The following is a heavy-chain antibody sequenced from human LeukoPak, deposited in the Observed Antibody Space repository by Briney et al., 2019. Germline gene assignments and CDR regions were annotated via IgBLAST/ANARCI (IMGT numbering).Heavy chain of an antibody. Sequence: GASVKVSCKGSGYTFTSHGISGVRQAPGQGPEWMGWISAYNGNTNYAQKFQGRVTMTTDTSTSTAYMELRSLRSDDTAVYYCARDEGAGATTHYWVQGTLVTVSS. J-gene: IGHJ4*02. V-gene: IGHV1-18*01. CDR2: ISAYNGNT. CDR1: GYTFTSHG. CDR3: ARDEGAGATTHY. D-gene: IGHD1-26*01.